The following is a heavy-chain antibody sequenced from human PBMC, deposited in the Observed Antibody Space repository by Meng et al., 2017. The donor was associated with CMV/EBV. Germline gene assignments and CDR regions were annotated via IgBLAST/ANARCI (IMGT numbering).Heavy chain of an antibody. J-gene: IGHJ4*02. D-gene: IGHD5-12*01. V-gene: IGHV3-7*01. Sequence: GRSLRLSCAASGFIFSNYWMSWVRQAPGKGLEWVANIKQDGTERYYVDSVKGRFTISRDNAKNSLFLHMNSLTAEDTAVYYCARDVGGRGYSADWGQGTLVTVSS. CDR1: GFIFSNYW. CDR3: ARDVGGRGYSAD. CDR2: IKQDGTER.